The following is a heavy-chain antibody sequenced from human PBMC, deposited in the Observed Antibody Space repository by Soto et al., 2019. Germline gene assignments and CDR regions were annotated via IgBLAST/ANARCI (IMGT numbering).Heavy chain of an antibody. CDR3: ANRTTTVTWWFDP. CDR1: GFSLTTSGVG. D-gene: IGHD4-17*01. V-gene: IGHV2-5*02. CDR2: IYWDDDK. Sequence: QITLKESGPTLVKPTQTLTLTCTFSGFSLTTSGVGVGWIRQPPGKALEWLALIYWDDDKRYSPSLKSRLPLTRDTSKNQVVLTMTNMDPAYTATYFCANRTTTVTWWFDPWGQGTLVTVSS. J-gene: IGHJ5*02.